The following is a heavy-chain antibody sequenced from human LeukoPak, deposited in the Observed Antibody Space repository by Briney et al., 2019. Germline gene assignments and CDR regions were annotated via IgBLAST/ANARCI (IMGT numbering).Heavy chain of an antibody. CDR1: GFTFSSYG. V-gene: IGHV3-30*18. CDR2: ISYDGSNK. CDR3: AKDPSYDSSDGYFYGMDV. Sequence: GGSLRLSCAASGFTFSSYGMHWVRQAPGKGLEWVAVISYDGSNKYYADSVKGRFTISRDNSKNTLYLQMNSLRAEDTAVYYCAKDPSYDSSDGYFYGMDVWGQGTTVTVSS. J-gene: IGHJ6*02. D-gene: IGHD3-22*01.